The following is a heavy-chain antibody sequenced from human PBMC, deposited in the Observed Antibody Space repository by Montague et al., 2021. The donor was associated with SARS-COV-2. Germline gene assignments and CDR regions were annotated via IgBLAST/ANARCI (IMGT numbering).Heavy chain of an antibody. Sequence: SETLSLICAVYGGSVSDYYWSWIRQPPGKGLEWDGEINNSRSTNYNPSLKSRVTTSVDTSKNQFSLKLPSVTAADTAVYYCARGPRITMIVAVITGIWFDPWGQGTLVTVSS. V-gene: IGHV4-34*01. D-gene: IGHD3-22*01. CDR2: INNSRST. J-gene: IGHJ5*02. CDR3: ARGPRITMIVAVITGIWFDP. CDR1: GGSVSDYY.